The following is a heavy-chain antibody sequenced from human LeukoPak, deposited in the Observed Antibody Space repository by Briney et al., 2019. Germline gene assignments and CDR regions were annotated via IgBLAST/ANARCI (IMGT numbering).Heavy chain of an antibody. CDR2: ISSSSSYI. Sequence: PGGSLRLSCAASGFTFSSYSMNWVRQAPGKGLEWVSSISSSSSYIYYADSVKGRFTISRDNAKNSLYLQMNSLRAEDTAVYYCARVRWEIAARPNPDAFDIWGQGTMVTVSS. CDR1: GFTFSSYS. D-gene: IGHD6-6*01. CDR3: ARVRWEIAARPNPDAFDI. J-gene: IGHJ3*02. V-gene: IGHV3-21*01.